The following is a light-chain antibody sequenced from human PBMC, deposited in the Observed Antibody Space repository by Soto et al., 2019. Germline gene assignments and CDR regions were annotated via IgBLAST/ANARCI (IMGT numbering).Light chain of an antibody. CDR1: QSVSSN. Sequence: EIVMTQSPATLSVSPGQRATLSCTASQSVSSNLAWYQQKPGQAPRLLIYAASTRATGVPARFSGSGSGTEFTLTISSLQSEDFAVYYCQQNNNWPPITFGQGTRLAIK. J-gene: IGKJ5*01. CDR3: QQNNNWPPIT. CDR2: AAS. V-gene: IGKV3-15*01.